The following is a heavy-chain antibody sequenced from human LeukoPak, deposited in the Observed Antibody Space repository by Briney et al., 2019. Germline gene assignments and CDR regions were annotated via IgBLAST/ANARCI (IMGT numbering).Heavy chain of an antibody. Sequence: GGSLRLSCAASEFTFSGYWMSWVRQAPGKGLEWVASIKQGGSEKYYVDSVKGRFTISRDDAKNSLYLQMNSLRAEDTAVYYCARGGSNRFDCWGQGTLVTVSS. D-gene: IGHD1-26*01. CDR1: EFTFSGYW. J-gene: IGHJ4*02. CDR3: ARGGSNRFDC. CDR2: IKQGGSEK. V-gene: IGHV3-7*01.